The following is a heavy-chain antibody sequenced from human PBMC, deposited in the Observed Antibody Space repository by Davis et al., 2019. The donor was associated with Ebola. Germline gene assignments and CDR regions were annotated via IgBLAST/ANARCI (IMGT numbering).Heavy chain of an antibody. D-gene: IGHD3-10*01. J-gene: IGHJ6*02. Sequence: SETLSLTCTVSGGPISSYYWSWIRQPPGKGLEWIGYIYYSGSTNYNPSLKSRVTISVDTSKNQFSLKLSSVTAADTAVYYCARGGLTMVRGVMDYYYYYGMDVWGQGTTVTVSS. CDR2: IYYSGST. V-gene: IGHV4-59*01. CDR3: ARGGLTMVRGVMDYYYYYGMDV. CDR1: GGPISSYY.